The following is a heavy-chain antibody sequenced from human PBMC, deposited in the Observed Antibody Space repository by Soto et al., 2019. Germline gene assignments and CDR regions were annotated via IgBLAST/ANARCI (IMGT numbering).Heavy chain of an antibody. CDR3: ARYYYDSSGYFDY. J-gene: IGHJ4*02. D-gene: IGHD3-22*01. CDR1: GGSISSYY. V-gene: IGHV4-59*01. Sequence: SETLCLTCPVSGGSISSYYWSWIRQPPGKGLEWIGYIYYSGSTNYNPSLKSRVTISVDTSKNQFSLKLSSVTAADTAVYYCARYYYDSSGYFDYWGQGTLVTVSS. CDR2: IYYSGST.